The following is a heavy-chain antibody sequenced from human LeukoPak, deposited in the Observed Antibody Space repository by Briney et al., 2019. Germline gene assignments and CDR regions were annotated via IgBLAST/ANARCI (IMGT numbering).Heavy chain of an antibody. CDR2: IYYSGTT. CDR1: GGSISSGGYY. V-gene: IGHV4-61*08. Sequence: PSQTLSLTCTVSGGSISSGGYYWSWLRQHPGKGLEWIGYIYYSGTTNYNPSLNSRVTISVDTSKNQFSLKLGSVTAADTAVYYCARGVYIAAAQYAYWGQGTLVTVSS. D-gene: IGHD6-13*01. J-gene: IGHJ4*02. CDR3: ARGVYIAAAQYAY.